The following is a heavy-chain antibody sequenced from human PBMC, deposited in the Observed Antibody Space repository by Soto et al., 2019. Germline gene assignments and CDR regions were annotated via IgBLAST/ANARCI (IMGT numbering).Heavy chain of an antibody. J-gene: IGHJ5*02. CDR1: GFTFDDYG. V-gene: IGHV3-20*01. Sequence: GGSLRLSCAASGFTFDDYGMSWVRQAPGKGLEWVSGINWNGGSTGYADSVKGRFTISRDNAKNSLYLQMNSLRAEDTALYHCARDGIRGYCSSTSCFPYWFDPWGQGTLVTVSS. CDR2: INWNGGST. D-gene: IGHD2-2*01. CDR3: ARDGIRGYCSSTSCFPYWFDP.